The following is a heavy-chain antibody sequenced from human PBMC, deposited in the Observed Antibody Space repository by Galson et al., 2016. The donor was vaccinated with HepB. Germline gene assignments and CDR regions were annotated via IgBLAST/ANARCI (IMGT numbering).Heavy chain of an antibody. CDR2: ISYDGTNK. J-gene: IGHJ6*02. D-gene: IGHD3-10*01. Sequence: SLRLSCAASGFTFSSYDMHWVRQAPGKGLEWVAFISYDGTNKQYADSVKGRFTISRDNAKNSLYLQMNSLRAEDTAVYYCARRGVLWFGEEMYGMDVWGQGTTVTVSS. V-gene: IGHV3-30*04. CDR1: GFTFSSYD. CDR3: ARRGVLWFGEEMYGMDV.